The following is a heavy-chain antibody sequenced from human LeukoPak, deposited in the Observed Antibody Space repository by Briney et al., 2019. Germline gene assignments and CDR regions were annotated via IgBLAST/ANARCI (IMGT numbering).Heavy chain of an antibody. CDR2: ISGSGGST. D-gene: IGHD3-16*02. V-gene: IGHV3-23*01. CDR3: AKVRSSYSGVGSFDY. Sequence: PGGSLRLSCAASGFTFSNYAMSWVRQAPGKGLEWVSTISGSGGSTYYADSVKGRITISRDNSRNTLYLQMNSLRAEDTAVYYCAKVRSSYSGVGSFDYWGQGTLVTVSS. J-gene: IGHJ4*02. CDR1: GFTFSNYA.